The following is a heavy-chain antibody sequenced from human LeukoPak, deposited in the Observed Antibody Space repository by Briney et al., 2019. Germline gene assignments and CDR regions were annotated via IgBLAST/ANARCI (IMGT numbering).Heavy chain of an antibody. Sequence: PGGSLRLSCAASGFTFNSYAMHWVRQAPGKGLEWVAVISYDGSNKYYADSVKGRFTISRDNSKNTLYLQMNSLRAEDTAVYYCARDPENSGWYPLFYFGYWGQGTLVTVSS. CDR3: ARDPENSGWYPLFYFGY. D-gene: IGHD6-19*01. V-gene: IGHV3-30-3*01. CDR1: GFTFNSYA. J-gene: IGHJ4*02. CDR2: ISYDGSNK.